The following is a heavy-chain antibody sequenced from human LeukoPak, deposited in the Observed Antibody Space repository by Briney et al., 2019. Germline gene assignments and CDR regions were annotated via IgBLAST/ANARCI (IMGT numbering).Heavy chain of an antibody. J-gene: IGHJ5*02. CDR3: AKDQSITIFGVVPLSS. Sequence: GGSLRLSCAASGFTFSSYAMSWVRQAPGKGLEWVSAISGSGGSTYYADSVKGRFTISRDSSKNTLYLQMNSLRAEDTAVYYCAKDQSITIFGVVPLSSWGQGTLVTVSS. D-gene: IGHD3-3*01. CDR1: GFTFSSYA. V-gene: IGHV3-23*01. CDR2: ISGSGGST.